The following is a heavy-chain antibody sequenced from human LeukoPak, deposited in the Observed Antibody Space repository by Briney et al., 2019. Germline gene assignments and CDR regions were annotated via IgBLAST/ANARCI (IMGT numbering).Heavy chain of an antibody. CDR2: ISGSGGST. Sequence: GGSLRLSCAASGFTFSSYAMSWVRQAPGEGLEWVSAISGSGGSTYYADSVKGRFTNSRDNSKNTLYLQMNSLRAEDTAVYYCAKKLMVYVLGAFDIWGQGTMVTVSS. J-gene: IGHJ3*02. D-gene: IGHD2-8*01. CDR3: AKKLMVYVLGAFDI. CDR1: GFTFSSYA. V-gene: IGHV3-23*01.